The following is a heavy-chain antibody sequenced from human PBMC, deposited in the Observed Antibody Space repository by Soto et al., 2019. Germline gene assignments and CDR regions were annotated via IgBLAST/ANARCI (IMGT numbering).Heavy chain of an antibody. D-gene: IGHD6-6*01. CDR3: AHCPIVEYGSSPTLFDY. V-gene: IGHV2-5*02. CDR2: IYWDDDK. J-gene: IGHJ4*02. CDR1: GFSLSTSGVG. Sequence: QITLKESGPTLVKPTQTLTLTCTFSGFSLSTSGVGVGWIRQPPGKALEWLALIYWDDDKRYSPSLKSRLTITKDTSKNQVVLTMTNMDPVDTATYYCAHCPIVEYGSSPTLFDYWGQGTLVTVSS.